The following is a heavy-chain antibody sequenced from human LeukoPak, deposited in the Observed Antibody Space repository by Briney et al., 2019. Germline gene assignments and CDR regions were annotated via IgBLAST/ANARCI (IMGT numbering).Heavy chain of an antibody. D-gene: IGHD6-19*01. CDR1: GYTFTSYY. Sequence: ASVKVSCEASGYTFTSYYLYWVRQAPGQGLEWMGVINPSGGSTTSAQKFQGRVAMTTDTSTSTAYMELRSLRSDDTAVYYCARQSMAGNERGDDAFDIWGQGTMVTVSS. CDR3: ARQSMAGNERGDDAFDI. CDR2: INPSGGST. J-gene: IGHJ3*02. V-gene: IGHV1-46*01.